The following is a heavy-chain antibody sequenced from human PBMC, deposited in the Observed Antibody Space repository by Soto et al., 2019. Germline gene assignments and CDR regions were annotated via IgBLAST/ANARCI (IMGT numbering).Heavy chain of an antibody. J-gene: IGHJ6*02. CDR2: ISGSGGST. D-gene: IGHD2-8*01. CDR3: AKATIMVYAISYYYYGMDV. V-gene: IGHV3-23*01. Sequence: PWGSLRLSCAASGFTFSGYGMSWVRQAPGKGLEWVSAISGSGGSTYYADSVKGRFTISRDNSKNTLYLQMNSLRAEDTAVYYCAKATIMVYAISYYYYGMDVWGQGTTVTVSS. CDR1: GFTFSGYG.